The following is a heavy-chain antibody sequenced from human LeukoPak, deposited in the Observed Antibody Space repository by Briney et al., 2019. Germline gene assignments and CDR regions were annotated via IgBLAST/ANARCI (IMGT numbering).Heavy chain of an antibody. V-gene: IGHV3-64*01. CDR1: GFTFGSYA. CDR2: ISSNGGST. CDR3: ARGRRLYGDYADY. J-gene: IGHJ4*02. D-gene: IGHD4-23*01. Sequence: GGTLRLSCAAPGFTFGSYAMHWVRQAPGKGLEYVSAISSNGGSTYYANSVKGRFTISRDNSKNTLYLQMGSLRAEDMAVYYCARGRRLYGDYADYWGQGILVTVSS.